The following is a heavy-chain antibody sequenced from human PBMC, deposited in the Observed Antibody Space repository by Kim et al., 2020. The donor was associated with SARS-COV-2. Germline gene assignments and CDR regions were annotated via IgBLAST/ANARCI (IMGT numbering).Heavy chain of an antibody. D-gene: IGHD6-13*01. J-gene: IGHJ3*02. Sequence: NPSLKSRVARSVDTSKNQFSLTLSSVTAAGTAVYYCARHLAAAGTRAFDIWGQGTMVTVSS. CDR3: ARHLAAAGTRAFDI. V-gene: IGHV4-39*01.